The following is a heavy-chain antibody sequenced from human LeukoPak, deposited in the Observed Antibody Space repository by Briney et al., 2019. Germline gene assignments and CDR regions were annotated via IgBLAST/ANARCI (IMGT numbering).Heavy chain of an antibody. Sequence: SETLSLTCAVYGGSFSGYYWSWIRQPPGKGLEWIGEINHSGSTNYNPSLKSRVTISVDTSKNQFSLKLSSVTAADTAVYYCATDFWSGYYGIDYWGQGTLVTVSS. CDR3: ATDFWSGYYGIDY. CDR1: GGSFSGYY. J-gene: IGHJ4*02. V-gene: IGHV4-34*01. D-gene: IGHD3-3*01. CDR2: INHSGST.